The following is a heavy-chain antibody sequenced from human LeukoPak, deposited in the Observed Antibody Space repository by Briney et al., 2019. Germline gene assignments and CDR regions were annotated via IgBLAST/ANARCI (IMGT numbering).Heavy chain of an antibody. CDR3: ARFHTSGSFY. J-gene: IGHJ4*02. CDR2: IYPGDSDT. Sequence: GESLKISCKGSGYSFSTNWIGWVRQMPGKGLEWMGIIYPGDSDTRYSPSFQGQVTISADKSITTAYLQWSSLKASDTAMYYCARFHTSGSFYWGQGTLVTVSS. V-gene: IGHV5-51*01. D-gene: IGHD6-19*01. CDR1: GYSFSTNW.